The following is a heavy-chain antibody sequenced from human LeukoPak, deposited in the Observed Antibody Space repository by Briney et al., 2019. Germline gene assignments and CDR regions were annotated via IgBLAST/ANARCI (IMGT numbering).Heavy chain of an antibody. Sequence: GGSLRLSCAASGFTVSSNYMSWVRQAPGKGLEWVSVIYSGGSTYYADSVKGRFTISRDNSKNTLYLQVNSLRAEDTAVYYCARGQLWGPLDYYYYMGVWGKGTTVTISS. J-gene: IGHJ6*03. CDR3: ARGQLWGPLDYYYYMGV. CDR1: GFTVSSNY. V-gene: IGHV3-66*01. CDR2: IYSGGST. D-gene: IGHD5-18*01.